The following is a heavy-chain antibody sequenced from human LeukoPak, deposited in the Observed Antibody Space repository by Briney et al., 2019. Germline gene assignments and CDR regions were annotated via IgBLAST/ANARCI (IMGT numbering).Heavy chain of an antibody. Sequence: SETLSLTCTVSGGSITSHYWSRIRQPSGKGMEWIAYIYYSGSTNSNPSLKSRVTISVDTSKNQFSLKLSSVTAADTAVYYCAREGAYTLPTDTFDIWGQGTMVTVSS. CDR2: IYYSGST. V-gene: IGHV4-59*11. J-gene: IGHJ3*02. CDR1: GGSITSHY. D-gene: IGHD2-2*01. CDR3: AREGAYTLPTDTFDI.